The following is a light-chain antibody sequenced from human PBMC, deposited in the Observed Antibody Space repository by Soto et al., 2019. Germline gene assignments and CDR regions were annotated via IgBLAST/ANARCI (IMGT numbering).Light chain of an antibody. CDR1: SSDVGSYNY. CDR3: NSYTGSSKPYV. J-gene: IGLJ1*01. Sequence: QSVLTQPASVSGSPGQSITISCTGTSSDVGSYNYVSWYQQHPGKAPKLMIYDVSNRPSGVSNRFSGSKSGNTASLTTSGLQAEDEADYYCNSYTGSSKPYVFGTGTKVTVL. V-gene: IGLV2-14*03. CDR2: DVS.